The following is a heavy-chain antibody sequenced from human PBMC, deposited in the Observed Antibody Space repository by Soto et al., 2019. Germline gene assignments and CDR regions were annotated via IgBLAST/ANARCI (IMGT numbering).Heavy chain of an antibody. V-gene: IGHV1-18*01. J-gene: IGHJ6*04. CDR1: GYTFTNYG. CDR3: ARAGSIAVAGYCYHGMDH. Sequence: ASAKVSCKASGYTFTNYGISWVRQAPGQGLEWMGWINTYNGNTNHAQKLQGRVTMTTDKSTSTAYMELRSLRSDDTAVYYCARAGSIAVAGYCYHGMDHWCKGSTATVST. CDR2: INTYNGNT. D-gene: IGHD6-13*01.